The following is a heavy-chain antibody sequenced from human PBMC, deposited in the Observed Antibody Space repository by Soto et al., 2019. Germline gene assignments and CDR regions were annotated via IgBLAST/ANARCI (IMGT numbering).Heavy chain of an antibody. CDR3: AKDCPVYDFWSGYPGY. CDR1: GFTFSSYG. J-gene: IGHJ4*02. D-gene: IGHD3-3*01. CDR2: ISYDGSNK. V-gene: IGHV3-30*18. Sequence: GSLRLSCAASGFTFSSYGMHWVRQAPGKGLEWVAVISYDGSNKYYADSVKGRFTISRDNSKNTLYLQMNSLRAEDTAVYYCAKDCPVYDFWSGYPGYWGQGT.